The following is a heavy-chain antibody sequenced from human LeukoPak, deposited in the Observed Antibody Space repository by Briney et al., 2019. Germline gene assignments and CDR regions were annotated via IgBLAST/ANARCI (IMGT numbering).Heavy chain of an antibody. V-gene: IGHV5-51*01. CDR1: GSRFTSYW. CDR2: IYPGDSDT. D-gene: IGHD2-2*01. J-gene: IGHJ4*02. CDR3: ARHGAVVVPAEFDY. Sequence: GGALKISCKGSGSRFTSYWIGWVRQMPEKGLEGMGIIYPGDSDTRYSPSFQGQVTISADKSISTAYLQWSGLKASDTAMYYCARHGAVVVPAEFDYWGQGTLVTVSS.